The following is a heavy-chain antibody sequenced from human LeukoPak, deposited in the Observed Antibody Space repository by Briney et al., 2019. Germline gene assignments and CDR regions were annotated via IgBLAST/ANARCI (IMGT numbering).Heavy chain of an antibody. CDR3: AKDPPSGVPPNDAFDI. CDR2: ISWNSGST. V-gene: IGHV3-23*01. CDR1: GFTFDDYA. J-gene: IGHJ3*02. D-gene: IGHD3-10*01. Sequence: GGSLRLSCAASGFTFDDYAMHWVRQAPGKGLEWVSGISWNSGSTYYADSVKGRFTISRDNSKNTLYLQMNSLRAEDTAVYYCAKDPPSGVPPNDAFDIWGQGTMVTVSS.